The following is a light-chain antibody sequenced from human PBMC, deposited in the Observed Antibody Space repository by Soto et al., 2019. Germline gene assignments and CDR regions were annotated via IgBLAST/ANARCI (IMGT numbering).Light chain of an antibody. J-gene: IGLJ1*01. CDR2: DVS. CDR3: ISYTSSSTLLYV. CDR1: SSDVGGYNY. Sequence: QSALTQPASVSGSPGQSITISCTGTSSDVGGYNYVSWYQQHPGKAPKLMIYDVSNRPSGVSNRFSGSKSGNTASLTISGLRAGEEAGYYGISYTSSSTLLYVFGTGTKPTV. V-gene: IGLV2-14*01.